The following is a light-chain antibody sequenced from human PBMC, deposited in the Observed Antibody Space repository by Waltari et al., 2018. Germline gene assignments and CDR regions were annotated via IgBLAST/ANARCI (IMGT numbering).Light chain of an antibody. V-gene: IGKV3-15*01. CDR1: HNVNRN. J-gene: IGKJ4*01. Sequence: EVIMTQSPATLSVSPGEGGTLACRANHNVNRNLTWYQQKPGQAPRLLIYGASSRATGIPARFSGSGSGTEFTLTISSLQSEDFAVYYCQQYNNWPLSFGGGTTVEIK. CDR3: QQYNNWPLS. CDR2: GAS.